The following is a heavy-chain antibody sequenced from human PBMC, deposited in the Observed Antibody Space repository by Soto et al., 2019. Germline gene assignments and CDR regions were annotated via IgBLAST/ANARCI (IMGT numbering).Heavy chain of an antibody. CDR2: INHSGST. J-gene: IGHJ5*02. CDR1: GGSFSGYY. D-gene: IGHD2-21*02. V-gene: IGHV4-34*01. CDR3: ARAAGDPPGGWFDP. Sequence: QVQLQQWGAGLLKPSETLSLTCAVYGGSFSGYYWSWIRQPPGKGLEWIGEINHSGSTNYNPSLKSPLTVPVDTSKDQCSLKLSSVTAAAPAVYYCARAAGDPPGGWFDPWGPGTLVTVSA.